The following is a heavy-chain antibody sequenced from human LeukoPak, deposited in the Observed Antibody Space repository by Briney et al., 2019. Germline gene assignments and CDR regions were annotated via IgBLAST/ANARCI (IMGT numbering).Heavy chain of an antibody. CDR3: AKDRYYDSRRAYDY. V-gene: IGHV3-23*01. D-gene: IGHD3-22*01. CDR2: LSGGGDT. J-gene: IGHJ4*02. Sequence: PGGSLRPSCAASGFTFSSYAMSWVRQAPGKGPEWVSSLSGGGDTYYADSVNGRFTISRDNSKKTLYLQMNSLRAEDTAVYYCAKDRYYDSRRAYDYWGQGTLVTVSS. CDR1: GFTFSSYA.